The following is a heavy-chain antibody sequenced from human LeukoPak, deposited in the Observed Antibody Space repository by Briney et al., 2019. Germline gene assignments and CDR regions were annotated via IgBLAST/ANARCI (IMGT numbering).Heavy chain of an antibody. V-gene: IGHV4-31*03. Sequence: SETLSLTCTVSGGSISSGGYYWSWIRQHPGKGLEWIGYIYYSGSTYYNPSLKSRVTISVDTSKNQFSLKLSSVTAADTAVYHCAREQITMVRYFDYWGQGTLVTVSS. CDR3: AREQITMVRYFDY. D-gene: IGHD3-10*01. J-gene: IGHJ4*02. CDR1: GGSISSGGYY. CDR2: IYYSGST.